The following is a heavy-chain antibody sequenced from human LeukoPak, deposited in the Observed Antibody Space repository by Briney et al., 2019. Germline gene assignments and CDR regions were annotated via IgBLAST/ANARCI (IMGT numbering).Heavy chain of an antibody. CDR1: GGSISSSSYY. Sequence: SETLSLTCTVSGGSISSSSYYWGWIRQPPGKGLEWIGSIYYSGSTYYNPSLKSRVTISVDTSKNQFSLKLSSVTAADTAVYYCARDAGSSSWSGDYYYGMDVWGQGTTVTVSS. CDR2: IYYSGST. CDR3: ARDAGSSSWSGDYYYGMDV. J-gene: IGHJ6*02. V-gene: IGHV4-39*07. D-gene: IGHD6-13*01.